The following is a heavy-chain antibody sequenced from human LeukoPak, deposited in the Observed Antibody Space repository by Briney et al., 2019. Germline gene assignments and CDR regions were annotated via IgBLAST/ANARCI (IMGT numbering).Heavy chain of an antibody. D-gene: IGHD1-14*01. CDR3: AGRGTSPTENFGMDV. V-gene: IGHV5-51*01. CDR1: GYSFTNSW. CDR2: IYPGDSDT. J-gene: IGHJ6*04. Sequence: GESLKISCKASGYSFTNSWISWVRQMPGKGLEWMGIIYPGDSDTRYSPSFQGQVTISADKSISTSYLQWSSLTASDTALYFCAGRGTSPTENFGMDVGGKGTRVPVS.